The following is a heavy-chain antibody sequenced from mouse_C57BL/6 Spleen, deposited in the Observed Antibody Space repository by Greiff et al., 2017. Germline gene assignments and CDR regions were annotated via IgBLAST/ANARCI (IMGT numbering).Heavy chain of an antibody. V-gene: IGHV1-82*01. Sequence: QVQLQQSGPELVKPGASVKISCKASGYAFSSSWMNWVKQRPGKGLEWIGRIYPGDGDTNYNGKFKGKATLTADKSSSTAYMQLSSLTSEDSAVYFCAWIYYDYDDYAMDYWGQGTSVTVSS. J-gene: IGHJ4*01. CDR3: AWIYYDYDDYAMDY. CDR1: GYAFSSSW. CDR2: IYPGDGDT. D-gene: IGHD2-4*01.